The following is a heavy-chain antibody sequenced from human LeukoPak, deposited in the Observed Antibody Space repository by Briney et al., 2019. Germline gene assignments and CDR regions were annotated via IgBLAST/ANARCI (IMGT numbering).Heavy chain of an antibody. CDR1: GFTFSDYY. J-gene: IGHJ4*02. V-gene: IGHV3-11*06. CDR2: ISGSSSHI. Sequence: GSLRLSCEASGFTFSDYYMSWIRQAPGKGLEWISYISGSSSHINYADSVKGRFTISRDNAKKSVYLQMGSLRAEDTAVYYCARDQIGSWWGQGTLVIVSS. D-gene: IGHD6-13*01. CDR3: ARDQIGSW.